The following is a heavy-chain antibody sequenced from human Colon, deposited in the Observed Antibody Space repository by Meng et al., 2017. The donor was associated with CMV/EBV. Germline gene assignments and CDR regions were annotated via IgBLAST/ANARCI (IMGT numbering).Heavy chain of an antibody. CDR3: AREASGWSTGIDY. CDR1: GGSVSPHY. V-gene: IGHV4-59*02. Sequence: SETLSLTCTVSGGSVSPHYWSWIRQPPGKGLEWIGYIFYGGTTNYNVSLKSRLTISVDTSKNQVFLELRSVTAADTAIYYCAREASGWSTGIDYWGQGTLVTVSS. D-gene: IGHD6-19*01. J-gene: IGHJ4*02. CDR2: IFYGGTT.